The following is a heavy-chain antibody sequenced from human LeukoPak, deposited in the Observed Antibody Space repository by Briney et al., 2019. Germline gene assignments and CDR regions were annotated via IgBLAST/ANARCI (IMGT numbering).Heavy chain of an antibody. D-gene: IGHD3-10*01. J-gene: IGHJ4*02. Sequence: GESLKISCKGSGYRSSSYCIAWVRQMPGKGLEWMGIIYPGDSDTRYSPSFQGQVTISADKSINTGYLQWTSLKASDTAMYYCARTDCGSGSPLDYWGQGTLVTVSS. V-gene: IGHV5-51*01. CDR3: ARTDCGSGSPLDY. CDR2: IYPGDSDT. CDR1: GYRSSSYC.